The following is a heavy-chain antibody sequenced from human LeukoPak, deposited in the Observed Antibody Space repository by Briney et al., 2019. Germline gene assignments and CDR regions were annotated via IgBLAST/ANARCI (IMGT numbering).Heavy chain of an antibody. D-gene: IGHD5-18*01. CDR1: GGTFSSYA. CDR3: ARVRGYSYGSLYASYYYYMDV. CDR2: IIPIFGTA. Sequence: ASVRVSCKASGGTFSSYAISWVRQAPGQGLEWMGRIIPIFGTANYAQKFQGRVTITTDESTSTAYMELSSLRSEDTAVYYCARVRGYSYGSLYASYYYYMDVWGKGTTVTVSS. V-gene: IGHV1-69*05. J-gene: IGHJ6*03.